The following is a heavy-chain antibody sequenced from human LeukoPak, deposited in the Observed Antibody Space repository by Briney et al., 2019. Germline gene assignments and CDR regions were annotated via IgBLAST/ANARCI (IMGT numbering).Heavy chain of an antibody. CDR1: GGSISSSSYY. D-gene: IGHD5-12*01. Sequence: SETLSLTCTVSGGSISSSSYYWGWIRQPPGKGLEWIGTIYYSGSTYYNPSLKSRVTISVDTSKNRFSLKLSSVTAADTAVYYCARVSSVWIKDYYYYMDVWGKGTTVTVSS. CDR2: IYYSGST. CDR3: ARVSSVWIKDYYYYMDV. J-gene: IGHJ6*03. V-gene: IGHV4-39*07.